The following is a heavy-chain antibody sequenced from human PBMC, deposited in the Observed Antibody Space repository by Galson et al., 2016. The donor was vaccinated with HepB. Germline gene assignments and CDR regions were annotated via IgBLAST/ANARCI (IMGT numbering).Heavy chain of an antibody. CDR2: ISNSGSTI. D-gene: IGHD3-3*01. V-gene: IGHV3-48*03. CDR3: VRGNYGRLPRL. CDR1: GFTFSSHE. J-gene: IGHJ3*01. Sequence: SLRLSCAVSGFTFSSHEMNWVRQAPGKGLERAAYISNSGSTIYYGDSVKGRFTISRDNAKNSLYLQLNSLRAEDTAVYYCVRGNYGRLPRLWGQGTMVTVSP.